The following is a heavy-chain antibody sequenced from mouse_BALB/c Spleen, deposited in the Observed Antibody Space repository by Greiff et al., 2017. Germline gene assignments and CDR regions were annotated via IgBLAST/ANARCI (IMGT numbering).Heavy chain of an antibody. CDR2: ISYSGST. Sequence: VQLKESGPGLVKPSQSLSLTCTVTGYSITSDYAWNWIRQFPGNKLEWMGYISYSGSTSYNPSLKSRISITRDTSKNQFFLQLNSVTTEDTATYYCARDCGYDLYYFDYWGQGTTLTVSS. CDR1: GYSITSDYA. V-gene: IGHV3-2*02. D-gene: IGHD2-2*01. CDR3: ARDCGYDLYYFDY. J-gene: IGHJ2*01.